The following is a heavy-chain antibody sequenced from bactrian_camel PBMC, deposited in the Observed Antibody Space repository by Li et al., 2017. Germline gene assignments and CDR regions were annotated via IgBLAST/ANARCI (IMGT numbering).Heavy chain of an antibody. CDR2: IDSLGGYT. V-gene: IGHV3S6*01. Sequence: HVQLVESGGGSVQAGGSLKLSCAVSGFPDIFGCMGWFRQTPGKEREGVAGIDSLGGYTYADSVKGRFTISKDNAKNTLYLQMNSLIPEDTGIYYCAADGRRWATVSIRAADFTYWGQGTQVTVS. J-gene: IGHJ6*01. CDR3: AADGRRWATVSIRAADFTY. CDR1: GFPDIFGC. D-gene: IGHD2*01.